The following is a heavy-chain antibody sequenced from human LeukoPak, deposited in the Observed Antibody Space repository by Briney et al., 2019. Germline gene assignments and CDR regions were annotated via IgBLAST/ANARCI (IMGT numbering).Heavy chain of an antibody. V-gene: IGHV3-7*01. CDR1: GFTFITYA. D-gene: IGHD7-27*01. J-gene: IGHJ4*02. CDR3: VRDGSSWGNFDY. Sequence: GGSLRLSCAASGFTFITYALSWVRQAPGKGLEWVANIKQDGSEKNYVDSVKGRFTISRDNAKNSLYLQMNSLRTEDTAVYYCVRDGSSWGNFDYWGQGTLVSVSS. CDR2: IKQDGSEK.